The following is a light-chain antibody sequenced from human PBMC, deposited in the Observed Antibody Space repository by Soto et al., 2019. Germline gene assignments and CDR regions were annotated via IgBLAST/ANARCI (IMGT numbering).Light chain of an antibody. V-gene: IGKV1-33*01. J-gene: IGKJ3*01. CDR1: QDISNY. Sequence: DVPMTQSPSSLSASVGDRVTITCQASQDISNYLNWYQQKPGKAPRLLIYDASNLETGVTSKFSGSGSGTDFTFTISSLQPEDIATYYCQPYLKRPRSTFGPGTKVDIK. CDR2: DAS. CDR3: QPYLKRPRST.